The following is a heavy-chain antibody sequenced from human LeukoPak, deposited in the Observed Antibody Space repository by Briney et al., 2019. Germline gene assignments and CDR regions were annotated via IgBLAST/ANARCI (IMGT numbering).Heavy chain of an antibody. D-gene: IGHD3-22*01. J-gene: IGHJ4*02. CDR1: GYSISSGYY. CDR3: RRADYYESSACDC. Sequence: SGTLSLTCAVSGYSISSGYYWGWIRQPPGKGLDWIGSTYISGRSHKNPSLKSRVTIQVDTSKNQFSLKLSSVPAAATPVYYFRRADYYESSACDCWGQGTLVTVSS. CDR2: TYISGRS. V-gene: IGHV4-38-2*01.